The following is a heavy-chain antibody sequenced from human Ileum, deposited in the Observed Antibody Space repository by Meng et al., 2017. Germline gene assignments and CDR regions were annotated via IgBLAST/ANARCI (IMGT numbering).Heavy chain of an antibody. CDR3: AREVGNRSGYSY. V-gene: IGHV4-39*07. CDR2: FYYGGST. Sequence: LQACGPGPVKPSGTPSLTCTVSGGSISSSNYYWGWIRQPPGKEMEWIGSFYYGGSTFYHPFLRSRVTISVDISKNQYSLRLNSVTAADTAIYYCAREVGNRSGYSYWGQGALVTVSS. J-gene: IGHJ4*02. CDR1: GGSISSSNYY. D-gene: IGHD3-22*01.